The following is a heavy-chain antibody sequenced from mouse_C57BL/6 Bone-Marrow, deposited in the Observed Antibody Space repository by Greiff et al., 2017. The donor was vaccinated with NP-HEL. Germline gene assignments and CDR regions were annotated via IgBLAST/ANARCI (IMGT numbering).Heavy chain of an antibody. Sequence: QVQLQQPGAELVRPGSSVKLSCKASGYTFTSYWMDWVKQRPGQGLEWIGNIYPSDSETHYNQKFKDKATLTVDKSSSTAYMQLSSLTSEDSAVYFCARERTGTGYYAIDYWGQGTSVTVSS. CDR2: IYPSDSET. CDR1: GYTFTSYW. D-gene: IGHD4-1*01. J-gene: IGHJ4*01. CDR3: ARERTGTGYYAIDY. V-gene: IGHV1-61*01.